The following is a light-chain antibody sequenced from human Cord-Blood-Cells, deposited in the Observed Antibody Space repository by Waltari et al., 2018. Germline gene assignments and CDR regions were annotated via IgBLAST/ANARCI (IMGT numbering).Light chain of an antibody. Sequence: DIVMTQSPLSLPVTPGEPASISRRSRQSLLHSNGYNYLDWDLQKPGQSPQLLIYLGSNRVSGVPDRFSGSGSGTDFTLKISRVEAEDVGVYYCMQALQTPYTFGQGTKLEIK. V-gene: IGKV2-28*01. CDR3: MQALQTPYT. CDR2: LGS. J-gene: IGKJ2*01. CDR1: QSLLHSNGYNY.